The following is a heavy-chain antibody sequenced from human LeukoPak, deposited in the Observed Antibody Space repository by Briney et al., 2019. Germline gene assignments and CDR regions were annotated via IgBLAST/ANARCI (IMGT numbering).Heavy chain of an antibody. CDR3: ARGITAAYYYYMDV. Sequence: GSVKVSCKASGYTFTSYDINWVRQATGQGLEWMGWMNPNSGNTGYAQKFQGRVTITRNTSISTAYMELSSLRSEDTAVYYCARGITAAYYYYMDVWGKGTTVTVSS. CDR2: MNPNSGNT. CDR1: GYTFTSYD. D-gene: IGHD5-18*01. V-gene: IGHV1-8*03. J-gene: IGHJ6*03.